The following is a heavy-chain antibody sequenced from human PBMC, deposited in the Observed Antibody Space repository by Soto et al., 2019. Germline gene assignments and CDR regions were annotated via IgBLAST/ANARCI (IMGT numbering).Heavy chain of an antibody. CDR1: GFTFSSYE. D-gene: IGHD4-17*01. Sequence: GGSLRLSCAASGFTFSSYEMNWVRQAPGKGLEWVSYISSSGSTIYYTDSVKGRFTISRDNAKNSLYLQMNSLRAEDTAVYYCARVAGLPRPFDYWGQGTLVTVSS. J-gene: IGHJ4*02. CDR2: ISSSGSTI. CDR3: ARVAGLPRPFDY. V-gene: IGHV3-48*03.